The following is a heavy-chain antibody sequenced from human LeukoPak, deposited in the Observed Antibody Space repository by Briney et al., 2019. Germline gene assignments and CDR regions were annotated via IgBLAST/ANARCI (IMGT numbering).Heavy chain of an antibody. D-gene: IGHD6-19*01. V-gene: IGHV3-23*01. Sequence: GGSLRLPCAASGCSFSTYAMNWVRQAPGKGLEWVSVISGSGGSTYYADSVKGRFTISRDNSKNTLYLQMNSLRAEDTAVYYCAKGLGRAVAGQYFQHWGQGTLVTVSS. CDR2: ISGSGGST. J-gene: IGHJ1*01. CDR3: AKGLGRAVAGQYFQH. CDR1: GCSFSTYA.